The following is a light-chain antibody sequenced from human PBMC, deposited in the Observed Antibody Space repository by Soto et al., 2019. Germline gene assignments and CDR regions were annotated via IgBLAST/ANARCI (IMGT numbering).Light chain of an antibody. Sequence: QSALTQPPSASGSPGQSVTISCTGTSSDVGGYNYVSWYQQHPGKAPKLMIYEVSKRPSGVPDRFSGSKSGNTASLTVSGLQAEDEADYYCSSYAGTFLYVFGTGTKLTVL. CDR1: SSDVGGYNY. J-gene: IGLJ1*01. CDR2: EVS. CDR3: SSYAGTFLYV. V-gene: IGLV2-8*01.